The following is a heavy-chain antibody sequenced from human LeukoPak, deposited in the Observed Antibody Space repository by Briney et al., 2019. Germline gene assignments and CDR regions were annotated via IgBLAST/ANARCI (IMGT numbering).Heavy chain of an antibody. Sequence: PSETLSLTCPLSDSSISSDSYWGWIRQAPGKGLEWIGRFYHSGMTFYNPSLSTRVTVSLETCKKHFSLNLSSVTAADTAVYYCARSTAVPRSFDVWGQGTLVTVSS. V-gene: IGHV4-38-2*01. CDR1: DSSISSDSY. D-gene: IGHD2-2*01. J-gene: IGHJ3*01. CDR2: FYHSGMT. CDR3: ARSTAVPRSFDV.